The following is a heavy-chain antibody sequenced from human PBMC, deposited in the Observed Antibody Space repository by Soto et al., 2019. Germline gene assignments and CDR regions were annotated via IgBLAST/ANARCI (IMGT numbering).Heavy chain of an antibody. V-gene: IGHV3-30*18. CDR1: GFTFSHYG. Sequence: GGSLRLSCAASGFTFSHYGMHWVRQAPGKGLEWVAVISDDESNKSYADSVKGRFTISRDNSKNTVYLQMNSLRAEDTAVYYCAKDDKYELLNFDEWGQGTLVTVSS. J-gene: IGHJ4*02. D-gene: IGHD2-2*01. CDR3: AKDDKYELLNFDE. CDR2: ISDDESNK.